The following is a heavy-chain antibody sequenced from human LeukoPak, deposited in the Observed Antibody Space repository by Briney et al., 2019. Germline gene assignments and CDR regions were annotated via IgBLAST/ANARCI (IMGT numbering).Heavy chain of an antibody. CDR3: ARGPREQWLVPYYYYMDV. V-gene: IGHV1-18*01. Sequence: ASVKVFCKASGGTFSSYAISWVRQAPGQGLEWMGWISAYNGNTNYAQKLQGRVTMTTDTSTSTAYMELRSLRSDDTAVYYCARGPREQWLVPYYYYMDVWGKGTTVTVSS. D-gene: IGHD6-19*01. J-gene: IGHJ6*03. CDR1: GGTFSSYA. CDR2: ISAYNGNT.